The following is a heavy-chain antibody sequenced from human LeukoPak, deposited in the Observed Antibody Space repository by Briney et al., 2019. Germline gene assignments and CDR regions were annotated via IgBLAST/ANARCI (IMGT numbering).Heavy chain of an antibody. CDR3: ATGLNYGSGSY. CDR2: ISSSSSYI. V-gene: IGHV3-21*01. D-gene: IGHD3-10*01. Sequence: PGGSLRLSCAASGFTFSSYSMNWVRQAPGKGLEWVLSISSSSSYIYYADSVKGRFTISRDNAKNSLYLQMNSLRAEDTAVCYCATGLNYGSGSYWGQGTLVTVSS. J-gene: IGHJ4*02. CDR1: GFTFSSYS.